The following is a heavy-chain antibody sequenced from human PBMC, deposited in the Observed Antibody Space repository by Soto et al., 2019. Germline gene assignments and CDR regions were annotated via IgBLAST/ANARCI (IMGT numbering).Heavy chain of an antibody. CDR2: INAGCGGT. CDR3: AREKGSTATFDY. V-gene: IGHV1-3*01. D-gene: IGHD4-17*01. CDR1: GYTFSRYA. J-gene: IGHJ4*02. Sequence: QVQLVQSGAEVKKPGASVKVSCKASGYTFSRYAIYWVRQAPGQRLEWMGWINAGCGGTKYSQNFQGRVTITRDTSATTAYMELSSLISEDTAVYYCAREKGSTATFDYWGQGTLVTVSS.